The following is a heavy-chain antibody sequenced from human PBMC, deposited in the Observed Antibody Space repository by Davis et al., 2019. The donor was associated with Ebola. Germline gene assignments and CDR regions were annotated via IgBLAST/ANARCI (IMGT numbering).Heavy chain of an antibody. CDR1: GYTFTGYY. D-gene: IGHD5-24*01. Sequence: ASVKVSCKASGYTFTGYYMHWVRQAPGQGLEWMGWINPNSGGTNYAQKFQGWVTMTRDTSISTAYMELSRLRSDDTAVYYCARVRVTTERWLQSLGYWGQGTLVTVSS. J-gene: IGHJ4*02. CDR2: INPNSGGT. V-gene: IGHV1-2*04. CDR3: ARVRVTTERWLQSLGY.